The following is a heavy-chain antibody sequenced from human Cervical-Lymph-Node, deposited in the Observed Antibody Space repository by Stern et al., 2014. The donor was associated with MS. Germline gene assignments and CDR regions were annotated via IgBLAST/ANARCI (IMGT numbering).Heavy chain of an antibody. J-gene: IGHJ4*02. D-gene: IGHD3-10*01. Sequence: QVQLVQSGAEVKKPGASVKVSCKASGYTFTDYYVHWVRQAPGQRLQWMGWINPNSGGTNYALKFQDGVTLTRDTSISPAYMELSMLRSDDTAVYYGAGGSRGVKTLFYWGQGTLVTVSS. V-gene: IGHV1-2*02. CDR2: INPNSGGT. CDR3: AGGSRGVKTLFY. CDR1: GYTFTDYY.